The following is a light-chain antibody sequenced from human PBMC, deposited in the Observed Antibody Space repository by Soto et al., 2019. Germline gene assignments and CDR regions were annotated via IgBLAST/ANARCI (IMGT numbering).Light chain of an antibody. CDR3: TSLPTGRAHVW. Sequence: QSALTQPASVSGSPGQSITISCTGTSSDVGSYNYVSWYQQYPGKAPKLMIYDVSNRPSGVSYRFSGSKSGNAATLTISGLQAGDGANFTVTSLPTGRAHVWFAEGTRLPDL. V-gene: IGLV2-14*01. CDR1: SSDVGSYNY. J-gene: IGLJ3*02. CDR2: DVS.